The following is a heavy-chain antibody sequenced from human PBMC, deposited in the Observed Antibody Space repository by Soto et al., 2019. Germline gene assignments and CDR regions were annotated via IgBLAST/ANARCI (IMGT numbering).Heavy chain of an antibody. CDR3: AKSGRFLEWLRFPCDI. CDR2: ISGSGGST. D-gene: IGHD3-3*01. CDR1: GFTFSSYA. V-gene: IGHV3-23*01. Sequence: EVQLLESGGGLVQPGGSLRLSCAASGFTFSSYAMSWVRQAPGKGLEWVSAISGSGGSTYYADSVKGRFTISRDNSKNTLYLQMNSLRAEDTAVYYCAKSGRFLEWLRFPCDIWGQGTMVTVSS. J-gene: IGHJ3*02.